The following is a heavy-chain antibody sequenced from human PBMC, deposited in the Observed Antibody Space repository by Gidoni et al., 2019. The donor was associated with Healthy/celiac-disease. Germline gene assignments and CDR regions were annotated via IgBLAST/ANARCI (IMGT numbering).Heavy chain of an antibody. CDR3: ARRGIRPEITIFGVVIIQYGMDV. D-gene: IGHD3-3*01. CDR1: GGSFSGYY. CDR2: INHSGST. Sequence: QVQLQQWGAGLLKPSETLSLTCAVYGGSFSGYYWSWIRQPPGKGLEWIGEINHSGSTNYNPSLKSRVTISVDTSKNQFSLKLSSVTAADTAVYYCARRGIRPEITIFGVVIIQYGMDVWGQGTTVTVSS. J-gene: IGHJ6*02. V-gene: IGHV4-34*01.